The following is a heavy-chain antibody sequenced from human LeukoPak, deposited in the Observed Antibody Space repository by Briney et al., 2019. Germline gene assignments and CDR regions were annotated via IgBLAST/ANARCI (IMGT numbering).Heavy chain of an antibody. D-gene: IGHD1-26*01. J-gene: IGHJ4*02. CDR2: ISSSSSTI. CDR1: GFTFSSYS. Sequence: PGGSLRLSCAASGFTFSSYSMNWVRQAPGKGLEWDSYISSSSSTIYYADSVKGRFAISRDNAKNSLYLQMNSLRAEDTAVYHCAREATSVDYWGQGTLVTVSS. V-gene: IGHV3-48*01. CDR3: AREATSVDY.